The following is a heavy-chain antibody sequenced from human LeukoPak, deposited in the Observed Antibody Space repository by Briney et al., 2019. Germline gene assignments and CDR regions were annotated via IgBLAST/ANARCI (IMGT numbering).Heavy chain of an antibody. Sequence: SETLSLTCTVSGGSISSYYWSWIRQPPGKGLEWIGYIYYSGSTNYNPSLKSRVTISVDTSKNQFSLMLSSVTAADTAVYYCARGKSYCGGDCRTVFDYGGQGTLVTVSS. CDR2: IYYSGST. V-gene: IGHV4-59*01. D-gene: IGHD2-21*02. CDR1: GGSISSYY. CDR3: ARGKSYCGGDCRTVFDY. J-gene: IGHJ4*02.